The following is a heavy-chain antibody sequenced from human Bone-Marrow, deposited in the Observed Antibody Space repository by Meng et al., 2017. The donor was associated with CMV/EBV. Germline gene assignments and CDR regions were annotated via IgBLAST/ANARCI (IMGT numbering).Heavy chain of an antibody. J-gene: IGHJ4*02. CDR3: ATDLGSGWCLGY. V-gene: IGHV1-2*02. D-gene: IGHD6-19*01. Sequence: ASVKVSCKASGYTFIAYYIYWVRQAPGQGLRWMGWINPKSGDTNCAEKFQGRVTMTRDTSINTAYMEVNGLKPDDTAIYYCATDLGSGWCLGYWGQGFLVTVSS. CDR1: GYTFIAYY. CDR2: INPKSGDT.